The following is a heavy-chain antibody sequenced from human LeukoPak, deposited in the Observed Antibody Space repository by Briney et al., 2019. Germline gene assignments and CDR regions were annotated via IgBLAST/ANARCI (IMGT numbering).Heavy chain of an antibody. D-gene: IGHD2-21*02. J-gene: IGHJ3*02. CDR2: IKSRANTYAT. CDR3: ASETYCGGDCYPGAFDI. V-gene: IGHV3-73*01. CDR1: GFPFSVSA. Sequence: GGSLRLSCAASGFPFSVSALHWVRQASGKGLEWVGRIKSRANTYATAYAASVRGRFTISRDNSKNTLYLQMNSLRAEDTAVYYCASETYCGGDCYPGAFDIWGQGTMVTVSS.